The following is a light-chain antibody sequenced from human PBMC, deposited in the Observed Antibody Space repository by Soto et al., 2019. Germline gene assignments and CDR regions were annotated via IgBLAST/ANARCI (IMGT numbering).Light chain of an antibody. V-gene: IGKV3-15*01. J-gene: IGKJ1*01. CDR2: AGS. Sequence: EIVMTQSPATLSVSPGESATLSCRASQSVSSHLAGYRQEPGQAPRLLVYAGSTGATGVPARFRGSGYGTEFTLTTSSLQSEDFAVYFCQQYHDWPWTFGQGSRVDIK. CDR1: QSVSSH. CDR3: QQYHDWPWT.